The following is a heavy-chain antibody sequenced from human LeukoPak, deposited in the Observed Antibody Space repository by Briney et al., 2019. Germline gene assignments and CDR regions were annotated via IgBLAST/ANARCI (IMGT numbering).Heavy chain of an antibody. CDR2: IYPGDSDT. CDR3: ARLPYYDNSAYVDY. J-gene: IGHJ4*02. V-gene: IGHV5-51*01. CDR1: GYSFTNFW. D-gene: IGHD3-22*01. Sequence: GESLKISCKASGYSFTNFWIGWVRQMPGKGLEWMGIIYPGDSDTRYSPSFKGQVTISADKSISTAYLQRSSLETSDTAIYYCARLPYYDNSAYVDYWGQGTLVTVPS.